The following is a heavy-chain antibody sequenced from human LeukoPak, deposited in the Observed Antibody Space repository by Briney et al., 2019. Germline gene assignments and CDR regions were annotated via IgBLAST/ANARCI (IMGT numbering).Heavy chain of an antibody. CDR2: VYYNGIT. D-gene: IGHD1/OR15-1a*01. Sequence: PSETLSLTCTVSGVSINTYFWSWIRQPPGKGLEWIGYVYYNGITNYNPSLKSRVSISLDTSKNQFSLRLNSVTAAETAVYYCASQLGGTTFLWGQGTLVTVSS. CDR1: GVSINTYF. V-gene: IGHV4-59*01. J-gene: IGHJ4*02. CDR3: ASQLGGTTFL.